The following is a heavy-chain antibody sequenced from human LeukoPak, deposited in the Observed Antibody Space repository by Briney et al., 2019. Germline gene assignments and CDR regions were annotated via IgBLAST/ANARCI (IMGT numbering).Heavy chain of an antibody. J-gene: IGHJ4*02. Sequence: GGSLRLSCAASGFTVSSNYMSWVRQAPGKGLEWVSVIYSGGSTYYADSVKGRFTIPRDNSKNTLYLQMNSLRAEDTAVYYCAREGSSGYYFDYWGQGTLVTVSS. CDR1: GFTVSSNY. CDR2: IYSGGST. CDR3: AREGSSGYYFDY. D-gene: IGHD3-22*01. V-gene: IGHV3-66*01.